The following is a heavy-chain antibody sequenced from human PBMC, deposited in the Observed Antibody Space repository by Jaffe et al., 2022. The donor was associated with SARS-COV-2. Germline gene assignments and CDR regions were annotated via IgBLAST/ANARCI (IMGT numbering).Heavy chain of an antibody. CDR2: IFHSGTT. V-gene: IGHV4-38-2*02. CDR1: GYSISSGYY. CDR3: ARADSYGGHGYYYMDV. Sequence: QVQLQESGPGLVKASETLSLTCTVSGYSISSGYYWGWIRQPPGKGLEYIGGIFHSGTTYDNPSLKSRVTISVDTSKNQFSLKLRSVTAADSAVYYCARADSYGGHGYYYMDVWGKGTTVTVSS. J-gene: IGHJ6*03. D-gene: IGHD4-17*01.